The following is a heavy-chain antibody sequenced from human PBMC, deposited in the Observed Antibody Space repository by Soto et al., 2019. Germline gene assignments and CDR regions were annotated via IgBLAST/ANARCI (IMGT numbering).Heavy chain of an antibody. CDR3: AREKWDRGAGRWFDP. Sequence: LSLTCTVSGGSISSYYWSWIRQPAGKGLEWIGRIYTSGSTNYNPSLKSRVTMSVDTSKNQFSLKLSSVTAADTAVYYCAREKWDRGAGRWFDPWGQGTLVTVSS. CDR1: GGSISSYY. D-gene: IGHD1-26*01. CDR2: IYTSGST. V-gene: IGHV4-4*07. J-gene: IGHJ5*02.